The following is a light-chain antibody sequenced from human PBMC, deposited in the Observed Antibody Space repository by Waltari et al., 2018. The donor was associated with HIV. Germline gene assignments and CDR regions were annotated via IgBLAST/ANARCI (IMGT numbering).Light chain of an antibody. Sequence: QIVVTQEPSFSVSPGGTVTLTCGLSSGSVSTNYYPSWYQQTPGQPPRTLIYTTNTGSSGVLDRFSGSILGNKAALSITGAQADDESDYYCVLYMGSGIAVFGGGTKLTVL. J-gene: IGLJ3*02. V-gene: IGLV8-61*01. CDR3: VLYMGSGIAV. CDR1: SGSVSTNYY. CDR2: TTN.